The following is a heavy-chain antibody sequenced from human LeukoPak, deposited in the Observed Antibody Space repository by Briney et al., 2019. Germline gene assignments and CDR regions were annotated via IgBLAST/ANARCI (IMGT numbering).Heavy chain of an antibody. Sequence: PGGSLRLSCAASGFIFSSYWMHWVRQAPGKGLEWVANINLDGSEKYYVDSVKGRFTISRDNAKNSLYLQMNSLRAEDTAVYYCARDYFDYWGQGTLVTVSS. CDR3: ARDYFDY. CDR2: INLDGSEK. V-gene: IGHV3-7*01. CDR1: GFIFSSYW. J-gene: IGHJ4*02.